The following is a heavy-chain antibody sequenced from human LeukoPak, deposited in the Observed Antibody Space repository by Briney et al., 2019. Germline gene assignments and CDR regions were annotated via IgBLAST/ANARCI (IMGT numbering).Heavy chain of an antibody. CDR2: ISYDGSNK. CDR3: ARQEYYDSSGYYSPFDY. CDR1: GFTFSSYA. D-gene: IGHD3-22*01. V-gene: IGHV3-30-3*01. J-gene: IGHJ4*02. Sequence: GRSLRLSCAASGFTFSSYAMHWVRQAPGKGLEWVAVISYDGSNKYYADSVKGRFTISRDNSKNTLYLQMNSLRAEDTAVYYCARQEYYDSSGYYSPFDYWGQGTLVTVSS.